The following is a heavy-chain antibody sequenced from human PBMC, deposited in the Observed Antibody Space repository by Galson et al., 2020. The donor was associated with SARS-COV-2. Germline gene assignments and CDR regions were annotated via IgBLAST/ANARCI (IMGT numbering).Heavy chain of an antibody. CDR1: GATFNNYP. V-gene: IGHV1-69*13. J-gene: IGHJ3*02. CDR3: ATWHQGDGLDI. Sequence: SVKVSCKASGATFNNYPINWVRQAPGQGLQWMGRIIPISHTTKNAQAFQGRVTIIADESTSAAYLEVGSLRPEDSAVYYCATWHQGDGLDICGQGTMLTVSS. CDR2: IIPISHTT. D-gene: IGHD2-21*02.